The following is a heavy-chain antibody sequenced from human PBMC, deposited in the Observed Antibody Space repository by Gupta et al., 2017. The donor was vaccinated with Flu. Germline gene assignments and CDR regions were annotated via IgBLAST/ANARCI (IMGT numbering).Heavy chain of an antibody. CDR1: GFTFSSYS. Sequence: SGFTFSSYSMNWVRQAPGKGLEWVSSISSSSSYIYYADSVKGRFTISRDNAKNSLYLQMNSLRAEDTAVYYCARVKGDIVVVPAAGWYFDLWGRGTLVTVSS. CDR3: ARVKGDIVVVPAAGWYFDL. CDR2: ISSSSSYI. V-gene: IGHV3-21*01. J-gene: IGHJ2*01. D-gene: IGHD2-2*01.